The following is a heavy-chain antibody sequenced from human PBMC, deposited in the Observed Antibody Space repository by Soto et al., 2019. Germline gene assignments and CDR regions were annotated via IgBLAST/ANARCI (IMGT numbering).Heavy chain of an antibody. V-gene: IGHV5-51*01. CDR2: IYPGDSDT. CDR3: ATPRGRVVVPAGSAVDI. D-gene: IGHD2-2*01. Sequence: GESLKSSCKGSGYSFTSYWIGWVRQMPGKGLEWMGIIYPGDSDTRYSPSFQGQVTISADKSISTAYLQWSSLKASDTAMYYCATPRGRVVVPAGSAVDIWGQGTMVTVSS. CDR1: GYSFTSYW. J-gene: IGHJ3*02.